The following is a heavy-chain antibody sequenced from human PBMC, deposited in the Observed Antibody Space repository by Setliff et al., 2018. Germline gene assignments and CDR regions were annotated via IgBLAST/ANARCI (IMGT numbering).Heavy chain of an antibody. Sequence: SETLSLTCTVSDGSLSTYYWGWIRQPPGKGLEWIGRIYYRGDTYYNASLKGRLTISVDTAQNQFSLRLTSVTAADTAVYYCARTGTYRYFDYWGQGALVTVSS. CDR3: ARTGTYRYFDY. CDR1: DGSLSTYY. J-gene: IGHJ4*02. D-gene: IGHD1-1*01. V-gene: IGHV4-39*01. CDR2: IYYRGDT.